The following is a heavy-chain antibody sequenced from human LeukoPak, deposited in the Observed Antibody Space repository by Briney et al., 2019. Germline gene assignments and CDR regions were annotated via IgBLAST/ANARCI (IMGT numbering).Heavy chain of an antibody. J-gene: IGHJ3*01. CDR3: ARDRDGYNSFDV. CDR1: GFTFSSYE. Sequence: GGSLRLSCAASGFTFSSYEMNWVRQAPGKGLEWVSYVSRRGTTIYYADSVKGRFTISRDNAKSSLYLQMNSLRAEDTALYYCARDRDGYNSFDVWGQGTMVTVSS. CDR2: VSRRGTTI. D-gene: IGHD5-24*01. V-gene: IGHV3-48*03.